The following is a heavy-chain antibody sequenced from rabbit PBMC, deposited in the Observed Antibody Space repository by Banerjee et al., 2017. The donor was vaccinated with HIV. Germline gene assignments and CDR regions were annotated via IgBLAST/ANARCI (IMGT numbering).Heavy chain of an antibody. Sequence: QEQLVESGGDLVKPGASLTLTCTASGFSFSSSYYMCWVRQAPGKGLEWIACIGAGSSGGTYYASWAKGRFTISKTSSTTVTLQMTSLTAADTATYFCARDAGSSFYTWFDLWGPGTLVTVS. CDR1: GFSFSSSYY. CDR3: ARDAGSSFYTWFDL. J-gene: IGHJ4*01. D-gene: IGHD8-1*01. V-gene: IGHV1S45*01. CDR2: IGAGSSGGT.